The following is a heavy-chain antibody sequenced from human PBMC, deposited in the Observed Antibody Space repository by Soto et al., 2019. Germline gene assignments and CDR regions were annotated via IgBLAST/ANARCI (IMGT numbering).Heavy chain of an antibody. Sequence: SETLSLTCTVSGGSISSYYWSWIRQPPGKGLEWIGYIYYSGSTNYNPSLKSRVTISVDTSKNQFSLKLSSVTAADTAVYYCARDVLVTKRQNWFDPWGQGTLVTVSS. V-gene: IGHV4-59*01. CDR1: GGSISSYY. J-gene: IGHJ5*02. CDR3: ARDVLVTKRQNWFDP. D-gene: IGHD2-21*02. CDR2: IYYSGST.